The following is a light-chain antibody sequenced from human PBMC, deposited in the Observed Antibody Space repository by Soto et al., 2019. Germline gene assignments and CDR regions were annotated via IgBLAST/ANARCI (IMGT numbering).Light chain of an antibody. CDR3: SSYTSSSTSL. Sequence: QSALTQPASVSVSPGQSITISCTGTSSDVGGYNYVSWYQQHPGKAPKLMIYDVSNRPSGVSNRFSGSKSGNTASLTISGLQAEDEADYYCSSYTSSSTSLFGTGTKVTVL. CDR1: SSDVGGYNY. CDR2: DVS. J-gene: IGLJ1*01. V-gene: IGLV2-14*01.